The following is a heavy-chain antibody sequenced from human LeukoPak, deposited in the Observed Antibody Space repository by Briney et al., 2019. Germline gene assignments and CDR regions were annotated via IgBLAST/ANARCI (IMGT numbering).Heavy chain of an antibody. J-gene: IGHJ6*03. V-gene: IGHV3-7*01. CDR3: AREYRNSRGYYYMDV. Sequence: GGSLRLSCAASGFTFSSYWMSWVRQAPGKGLEWVANIKQDGSEKYYVDSVKGRFTISRDNAKNSLYLQMDSLRAEDTAVHYCAREYRNSRGYYYMDVWGKGTTVTVSS. D-gene: IGHD6-6*01. CDR2: IKQDGSEK. CDR1: GFTFSSYW.